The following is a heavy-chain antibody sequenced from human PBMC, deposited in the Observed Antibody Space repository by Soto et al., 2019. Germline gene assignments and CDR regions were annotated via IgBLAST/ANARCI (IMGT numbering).Heavy chain of an antibody. CDR2: INHSGST. J-gene: IGHJ6*02. CDR3: ARGLGVRGVIDYGMDV. V-gene: IGHV4-34*01. CDR1: GGSFSGYY. Sequence: PSEILSLTCAVYGGSFSGYYWSWIRQPPGKGLEWIGEINHSGSTNYNPSLKSRVTISVDTSKNQFSLKLSSVTAADTAVYYCARGLGVRGVIDYGMDVWGQGTTVTVSS. D-gene: IGHD3-10*01.